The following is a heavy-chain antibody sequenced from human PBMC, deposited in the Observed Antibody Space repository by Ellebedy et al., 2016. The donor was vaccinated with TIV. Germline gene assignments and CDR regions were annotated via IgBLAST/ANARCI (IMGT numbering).Heavy chain of an antibody. V-gene: IGHV3-30-3*01. J-gene: IGHJ5*02. Sequence: GESLKISCAASGFTFSSYAMSWVRQAPGKGLEWVAVISYDGSNKYYADSVKGRFTISRDNSKNTLYLQMNSLRAEDTAVYYCARGHSRPDIVVVPAAMSEGGRGREGWFDPWGQGTLVTVSS. CDR2: ISYDGSNK. CDR1: GFTFSSYA. D-gene: IGHD2-2*01. CDR3: ARGHSRPDIVVVPAAMSEGGRGREGWFDP.